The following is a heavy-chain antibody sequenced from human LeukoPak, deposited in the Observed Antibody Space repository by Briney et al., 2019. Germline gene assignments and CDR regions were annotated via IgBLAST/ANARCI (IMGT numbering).Heavy chain of an antibody. V-gene: IGHV1-69*13. CDR2: IIPIFGTA. CDR1: GGTFSSYA. CDR3: ARTWNHIVVVPAAKGGLDAFDI. D-gene: IGHD2-2*01. Sequence: ASVKVSCKASGGTFSSYAISWVRQAPGQGLEWMGGIIPIFGTANYAQKFQGRVTITADESTSTAYMELSSLRSEDTAVYYCARTWNHIVVVPAAKGGLDAFDIWGQGTMVTVSS. J-gene: IGHJ3*02.